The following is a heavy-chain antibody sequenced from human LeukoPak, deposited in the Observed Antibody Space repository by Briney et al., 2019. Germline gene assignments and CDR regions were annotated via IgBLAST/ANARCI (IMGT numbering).Heavy chain of an antibody. CDR1: GFTFSSYE. J-gene: IGHJ4*02. CDR3: ARVWSYSPDY. Sequence: GGSLRLSCAASGFTFSSYEMNWVRQAPGKGLEWVSYISSSGSTIYYADSVKGRFTISRDNAKNSLYLQMNSLRAEDTAVYYCARVWSYSPDYWGQGTQVTVSS. D-gene: IGHD3-3*01. V-gene: IGHV3-48*03. CDR2: ISSSGSTI.